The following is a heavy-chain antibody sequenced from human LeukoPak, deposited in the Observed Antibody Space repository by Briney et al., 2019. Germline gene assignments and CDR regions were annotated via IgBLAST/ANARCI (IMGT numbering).Heavy chain of an antibody. D-gene: IGHD3-10*01. CDR2: SNWNGGST. CDR3: ARDSGSYFDY. V-gene: IGHV3-20*04. J-gene: IGHJ4*02. Sequence: GGSLRLSCAASGFIFDDYGMSWVRQAPGKGLEWVSGSNWNGGSTGYADSVKGRFTISRDNAKNFLYLQMNSLRAEDTAVYYCARDSGSYFDYWGQGTLVTVSS. CDR1: GFIFDDYG.